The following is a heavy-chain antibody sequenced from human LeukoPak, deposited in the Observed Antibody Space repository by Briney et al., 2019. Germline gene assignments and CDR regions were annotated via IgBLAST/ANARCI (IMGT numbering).Heavy chain of an antibody. CDR1: VYTFTRYG. J-gene: IGHJ6*02. Sequence: ASVTVSFKSSVYTFTRYGIRWVRQARGQGLEWMGWIRAYNGNTNYAQKLQGRVTMTTDTSTSTAYMELRSLRSDDTAVYYCARDGADVLLWFGESYGMDVWGQGTTVTVSS. CDR3: ARDGADVLLWFGESYGMDV. CDR2: IRAYNGNT. D-gene: IGHD3-10*01. V-gene: IGHV1-18*01.